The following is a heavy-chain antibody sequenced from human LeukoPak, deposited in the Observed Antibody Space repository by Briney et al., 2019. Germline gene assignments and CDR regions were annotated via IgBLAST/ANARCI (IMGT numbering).Heavy chain of an antibody. CDR1: GYSFTSYC. V-gene: IGHV5-51*01. CDR2: IYPGDSGP. CDR3: GMSGDRVPLQDDVFDV. Sequence: PGESLKISCKVSGYSFTSYCIGWVRQMPGKGLEWIGIIYPGDSGPTYSPSFQGQVTISVDKSISTAYLQWSSLQASDTAMYYCGMSGDRVPLQDDVFDVWGQGTMVTVST. J-gene: IGHJ3*01. D-gene: IGHD1-26*01.